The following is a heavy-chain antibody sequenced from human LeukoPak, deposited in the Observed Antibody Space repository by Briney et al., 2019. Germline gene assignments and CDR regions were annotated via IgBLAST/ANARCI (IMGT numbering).Heavy chain of an antibody. J-gene: IGHJ4*02. CDR3: ARHRKDIGFDS. CDR1: GYSFSSYW. CDR2: IYPDDSDT. Sequence: GESLKISCKGSGYSFSSYWIGWVRQMPGKGLEWLGIIYPDDSDTRYSPSFQGQVTISADKSISTAYLQWSSLKASDTAMYYCARHRKDIGFDSWGQGTLVTVSS. V-gene: IGHV5-51*01. D-gene: IGHD2-15*01.